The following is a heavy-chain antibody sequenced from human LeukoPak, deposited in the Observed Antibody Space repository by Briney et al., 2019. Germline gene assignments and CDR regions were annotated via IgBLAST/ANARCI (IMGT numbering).Heavy chain of an antibody. J-gene: IGHJ4*02. CDR3: ARLLAPLNYYDSSGKYYFDY. CDR2: IYHSGST. V-gene: IGHV4-38-2*01. Sequence: SETLSLTCAVSGYSISSGYYWGWIRQPPGKGLEWIGSIYHSGSTYYNPSLKSRVTISVDTSKNQFSLKLSSATAADTAVYYCARLLAPLNYYDSSGKYYFDYWGQGTLVTVSS. D-gene: IGHD3-22*01. CDR1: GYSISSGYY.